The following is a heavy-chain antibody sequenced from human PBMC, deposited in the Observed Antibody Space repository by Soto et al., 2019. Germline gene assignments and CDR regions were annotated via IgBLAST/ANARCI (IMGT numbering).Heavy chain of an antibody. CDR3: AIYHCVVVVAAPLYY. D-gene: IGHD2-15*01. V-gene: IGHV1-3*01. Sequence: ASVKVSCKASGYTFTSYAMHWVRQAPGQRLEWMGWINAGNGNTKYSQKFQGRVTITRDTSASTAYMELSSLRSEDTAVYYCAIYHCVVVVAAPLYYWGQGTLVTVSS. CDR1: GYTFTSYA. CDR2: INAGNGNT. J-gene: IGHJ4*02.